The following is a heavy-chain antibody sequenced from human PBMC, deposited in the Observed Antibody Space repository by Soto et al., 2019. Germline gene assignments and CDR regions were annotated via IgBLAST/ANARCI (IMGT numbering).Heavy chain of an antibody. CDR1: GFAFNKYE. D-gene: IGHD1-1*01. CDR3: AREMPTNLPYFDL. Sequence: EVQLVESGGGLVQPGGSLRLSCAASGFAFNKYEMNWVRQAPGKGLEWVAHISNGETAIYYADFVKGRFTISRDNAKRSLYLQMDSLTVDDTAVYYCAREMPTNLPYFDLWGQGTLVTVSS. J-gene: IGHJ4*02. V-gene: IGHV3-48*03. CDR2: ISNGETAI.